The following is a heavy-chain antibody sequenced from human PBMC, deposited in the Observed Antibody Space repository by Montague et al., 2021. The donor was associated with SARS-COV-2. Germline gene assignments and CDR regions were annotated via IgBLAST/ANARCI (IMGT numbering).Heavy chain of an antibody. V-gene: IGHV4-59*01. J-gene: IGHJ6*02. Sequence: SETLSLTCTVSGGSISSYYWSWIRQPPGKGLEWIGYIYYSGSTNYNPSLKSRVTISVDTSKNQFSLKLSSVTAADTAVYYCAGGGSRDSSGSTPVLHSEVDVWGQGTTVTVSS. D-gene: IGHD6-19*01. CDR3: AGGGSRDSSGSTPVLHSEVDV. CDR2: IYYSGST. CDR1: GGSISSYY.